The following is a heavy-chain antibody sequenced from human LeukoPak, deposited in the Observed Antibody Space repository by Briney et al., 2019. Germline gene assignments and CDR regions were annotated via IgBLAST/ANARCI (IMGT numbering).Heavy chain of an antibody. Sequence: SVKVSCKASGGTFSSYAINWVRQAPGQGLEWMGRIIPILGIANYAQKFQGRVTITTDESTSTAYMELSSLRSEDTAVYYCARDNYAGANWFDPWGQGTLVTVSS. CDR1: GGTFSSYA. V-gene: IGHV1-69*04. CDR2: IIPILGIA. D-gene: IGHD1-7*01. J-gene: IGHJ5*02. CDR3: ARDNYAGANWFDP.